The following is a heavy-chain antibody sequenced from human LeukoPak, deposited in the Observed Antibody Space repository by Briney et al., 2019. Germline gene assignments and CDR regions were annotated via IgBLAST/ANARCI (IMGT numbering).Heavy chain of an antibody. CDR1: GGSISSSSYY. CDR2: IYYSGST. V-gene: IGHV4-39*01. J-gene: IGHJ6*02. CDR3: ASYGDYGPHYGMDV. Sequence: SETLSLTCTVSGGSISSSSYYWGWIRQPPGKGLEWIGSIYYSGSTYYNPSLKSRVTISVDTSKNQFSLKLSSVTAADTAVYYCASYGDYGPHYGMDVGGQGTTVTVS. D-gene: IGHD4-17*01.